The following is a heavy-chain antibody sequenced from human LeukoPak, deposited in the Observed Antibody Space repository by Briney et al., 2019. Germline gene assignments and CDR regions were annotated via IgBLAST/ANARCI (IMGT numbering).Heavy chain of an antibody. V-gene: IGHV4-34*01. CDR2: INHSGST. Sequence: PSETLSLTCAVYGGSFSGYYWSWIRHPPGKGLDCIGEINHSGSTNYNPSLKSRVTISVVTSKNQFSLKLCSVTAADTAVYYCARPGERVVVAAKVLGSYYFDYWGQGTLVTVSS. CDR1: GGSFSGYY. D-gene: IGHD2-15*01. CDR3: ARPGERVVVAAKVLGSYYFDY. J-gene: IGHJ4*02.